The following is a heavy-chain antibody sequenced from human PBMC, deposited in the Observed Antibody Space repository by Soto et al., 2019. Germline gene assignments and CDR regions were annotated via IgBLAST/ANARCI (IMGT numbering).Heavy chain of an antibody. CDR3: SRSPEVGVRGAY. Sequence: EVQLVESGGGLVKPGGSLRLSCTDSGFPFSAYNINWVRQAPGKGLEWVSSITVGSSHIYQPNSMKGRFTISRDDAKNSVYLQIDSLRDEDTALYYCSRSPEVGVRGAYWGQGTLVTVSS. J-gene: IGHJ4*02. V-gene: IGHV3-21*01. CDR1: GFPFSAYN. CDR2: ITVGSSHI. D-gene: IGHD3-16*01.